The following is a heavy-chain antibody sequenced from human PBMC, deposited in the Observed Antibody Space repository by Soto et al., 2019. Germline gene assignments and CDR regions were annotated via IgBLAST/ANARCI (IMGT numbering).Heavy chain of an antibody. CDR3: ARRWATESYTRFDY. D-gene: IGHD1-26*01. V-gene: IGHV5-10-1*01. CDR1: GYSFAGYW. CDR2: IDPSDSQT. Sequence: GESLKISCKGSGYSFAGYWITWVRQKPGKGLEWMGRIDPSDSQTYYSPSFRGHVTISVTKSITTVFLQWSSLRASDTAMYYCARRWATESYTRFDYWGQGTLVTVSS. J-gene: IGHJ4*02.